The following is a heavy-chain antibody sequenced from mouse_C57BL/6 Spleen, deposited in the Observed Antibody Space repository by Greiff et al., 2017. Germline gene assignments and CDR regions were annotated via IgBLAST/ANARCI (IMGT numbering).Heavy chain of an antibody. J-gene: IGHJ1*03. CDR2: IHPNSGST. CDR1: GYTFTSYW. CDR3: APNYGSSYWYFDV. Sequence: VQLQQPGAELVKPGASVKLSCKASGYTFTSYWMHWVKQRPGQGLEWIGMIHPNSGSTNYNEKFKSKATLTVDKSSSTAYMQLSSLTSEDSAVXYCAPNYGSSYWYFDVWGTGTTVTVSS. V-gene: IGHV1-64*01. D-gene: IGHD1-1*01.